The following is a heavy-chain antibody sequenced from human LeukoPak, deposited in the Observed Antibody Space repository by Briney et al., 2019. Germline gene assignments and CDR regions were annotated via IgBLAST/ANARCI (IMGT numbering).Heavy chain of an antibody. CDR1: GFTFSSYA. CDR2: ISGDGGST. J-gene: IGHJ4*02. D-gene: IGHD3-10*01. V-gene: IGHV3-43*02. Sequence: GGSLRLSCAASGFTFSSYAMSWVRQAPGKGLEWVSHISGDGGSTYYADSVKGRFTISRDNSKNSLYLQMNSLRTEDTALYYCAKDILDYYGSGSYGIDYGGQGTLVTVSS. CDR3: AKDILDYYGSGSYGIDY.